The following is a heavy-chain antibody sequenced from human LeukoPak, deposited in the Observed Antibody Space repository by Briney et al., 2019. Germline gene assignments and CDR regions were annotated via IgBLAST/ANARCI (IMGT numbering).Heavy chain of an antibody. V-gene: IGHV4-4*07. D-gene: IGHD5-18*01. CDR2: IYTSGST. CDR1: GDSISTYY. J-gene: IGHJ6*04. CDR3: ARALRGYSYGGLDV. Sequence: PSETLSLTCTVSGDSISTYYWSWIRQPAGKGLEWIGRIYTSGSTNYNPSLKSRVTMSVDTSKNQFSLKLSSVTAADTAVYYCARALRGYSYGGLDVWGKGTTVTISS.